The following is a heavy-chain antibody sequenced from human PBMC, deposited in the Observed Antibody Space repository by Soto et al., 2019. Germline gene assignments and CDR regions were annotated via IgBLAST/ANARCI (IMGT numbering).Heavy chain of an antibody. CDR1: GYTFTSYG. D-gene: IGHD6-13*01. CDR2: ISAYNGNT. CDR3: ARVRIAAVLNWFDP. J-gene: IGHJ5*02. Sequence: ASVKVSCKASGYTFTSYGISWVRQAPGQGLEWMGWISAYNGNTNYAQKLQGRVTMTTDTSTSTAYMELRSLRSDDTAVYYCARVRIAAVLNWFDPWGQGTLVTVPQ. V-gene: IGHV1-18*01.